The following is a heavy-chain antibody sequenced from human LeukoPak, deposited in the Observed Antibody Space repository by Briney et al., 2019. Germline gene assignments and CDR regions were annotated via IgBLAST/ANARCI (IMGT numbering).Heavy chain of an antibody. CDR2: ISYDGSNK. Sequence: GRSLRLSCTASGFTFSSYAMHWVRQAPGKGLEWVAVISYDGSNKYYADSVKGRFTISRDNSKNTLYLQMNSLRAEDTAVYYCAWVHHSSGYDDYWGQGTLVTVSS. V-gene: IGHV3-30*04. CDR3: AWVHHSSGYDDY. D-gene: IGHD3-22*01. J-gene: IGHJ4*02. CDR1: GFTFSSYA.